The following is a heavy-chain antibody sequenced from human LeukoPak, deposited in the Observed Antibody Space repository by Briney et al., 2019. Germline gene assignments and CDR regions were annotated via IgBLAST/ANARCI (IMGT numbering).Heavy chain of an antibody. CDR1: GFTFSNYA. CDR2: ISSNGGNT. Sequence: GRSLRLSCAASGFTFSNYAMHWVRQAPGKGLEYVSAISSNGGNTFYANSVKGRFTISRDNSKNTLYLQMGSPKPEDMAVYYCARDSCSGDRCWRYFDNWGQGTLVTVSS. D-gene: IGHD2-15*01. CDR3: ARDSCSGDRCWRYFDN. V-gene: IGHV3-64*01. J-gene: IGHJ4*02.